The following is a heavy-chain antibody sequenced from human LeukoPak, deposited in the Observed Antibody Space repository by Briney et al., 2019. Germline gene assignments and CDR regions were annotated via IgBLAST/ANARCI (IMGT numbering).Heavy chain of an antibody. J-gene: IGHJ4*02. CDR2: IYYSGST. V-gene: IGHV4-30-4*01. CDR1: GGSISSVDYY. CDR3: ARLTSGSYYLVYFDY. D-gene: IGHD1-26*01. Sequence: SQTLSLTCTVSGGSISSVDYYWSCIRQPPGKGLEWIGYIYYSGSTYYNPSLKSRVTISVDTSKNQFSLKLSSVTAADTAVYYCARLTSGSYYLVYFDYWGQGTLVTVSS.